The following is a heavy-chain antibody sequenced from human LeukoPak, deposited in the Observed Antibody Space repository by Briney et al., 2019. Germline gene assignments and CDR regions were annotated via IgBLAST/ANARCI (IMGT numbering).Heavy chain of an antibody. CDR1: GGSISSSSYY. CDR2: LYYSGST. D-gene: IGHD4-17*01. J-gene: IGHJ3*02. CDR3: ARVFRVDYGDYVNAFDI. V-gene: IGHV4-39*01. Sequence: SETLSLTCTVSGGSISSSSYYWGWIRQPPGKGLEWIGSLYYSGSTYYNPSLKSRVTISVDTSKNQFSLKLSSVTAADTAVYYCARVFRVDYGDYVNAFDIWGQGTMVTVSS.